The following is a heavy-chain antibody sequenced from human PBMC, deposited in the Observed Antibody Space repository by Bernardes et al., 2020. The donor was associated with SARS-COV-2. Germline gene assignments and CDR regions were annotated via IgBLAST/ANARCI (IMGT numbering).Heavy chain of an antibody. Sequence: GGSLRLSCVGSGFTFNTYAMYWVRQAPGKGLEYVSAISYNGGSAYYADSVKGRFTISRDNSKNTLFLQMRSLRVEDMAVYYCARAPITMVRGIELNYWGQGTLVTVSS. CDR2: ISYNGGSA. CDR3: ARAPITMVRGIELNY. CDR1: GFTFNTYA. D-gene: IGHD3-10*01. J-gene: IGHJ4*02. V-gene: IGHV3-64*02.